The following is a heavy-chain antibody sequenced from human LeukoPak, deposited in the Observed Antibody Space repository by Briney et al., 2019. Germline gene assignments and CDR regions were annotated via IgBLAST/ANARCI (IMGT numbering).Heavy chain of an antibody. Sequence: GESLKISCKGSGYSFTSYWIGWVRQMPGKGLEWMGIIYPGDSDTRYSPSFQGQVTISADKSISTAYLQWSSLKASDTAMYYCARQINWNYVPDAFDIWGQGTMVTVSS. J-gene: IGHJ3*02. CDR1: GYSFTSYW. D-gene: IGHD1-7*01. V-gene: IGHV5-51*01. CDR2: IYPGDSDT. CDR3: ARQINWNYVPDAFDI.